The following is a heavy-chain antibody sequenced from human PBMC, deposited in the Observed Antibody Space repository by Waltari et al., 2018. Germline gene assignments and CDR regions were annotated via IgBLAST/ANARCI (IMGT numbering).Heavy chain of an antibody. V-gene: IGHV3-23*01. Sequence: VQLLASGGGLVDSGQSLRLPCAAFGFTFSGQAMRWVRRAPGKGLGWVAAIGDSGGRTYYADSVKGRFTISRDNSNNTVYLQMNSLRAEDTAVYYCAKEYLDYGEFFDYWGQGTLVTVSS. D-gene: IGHD3-10*01. CDR1: GFTFSGQA. CDR3: AKEYLDYGEFFDY. CDR2: IGDSGGRT. J-gene: IGHJ4*02.